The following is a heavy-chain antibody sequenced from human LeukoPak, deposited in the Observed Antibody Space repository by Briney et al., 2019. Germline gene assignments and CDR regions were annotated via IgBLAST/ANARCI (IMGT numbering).Heavy chain of an antibody. J-gene: IGHJ4*02. CDR2: ISYDGSNK. D-gene: IGHD3-22*01. CDR3: AKDGIVVSYFDY. Sequence: GGSLRLSCAASGFTFSSYGIHWVRQAPGKGLEWMAIISYDGSNKYYADSVKGRFTISRDNSKNTLYLQMNSLRAEDTAMYYCAKDGIVVSYFDYWGQGTLVTVSS. V-gene: IGHV3-30*18. CDR1: GFTFSSYG.